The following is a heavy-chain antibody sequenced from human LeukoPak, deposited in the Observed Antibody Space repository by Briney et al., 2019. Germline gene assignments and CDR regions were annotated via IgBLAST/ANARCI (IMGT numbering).Heavy chain of an antibody. D-gene: IGHD2-15*01. Sequence: SGGSLRLSCAASGFTFSSYGMFWVRQAPGKGLEGVALISNDGTKKYYADSVKGRFTISRDNSKNTLYLQMNTLRPEHTAMYYCAKDGLITVVAAAVGYFDLWGRGTLVSVSS. CDR2: ISNDGTKK. J-gene: IGHJ2*01. CDR1: GFTFSSYG. V-gene: IGHV3-30*18. CDR3: AKDGLITVVAAAVGYFDL.